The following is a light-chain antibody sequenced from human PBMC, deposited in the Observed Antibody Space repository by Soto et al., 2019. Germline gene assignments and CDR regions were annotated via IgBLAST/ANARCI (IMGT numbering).Light chain of an antibody. CDR2: DAS. CDR3: QQFDDLPIT. V-gene: IGKV1-33*01. Sequence: DIQMTQSPSSLSASVGDRVTITCQASQDISHYLNWYQQKPGKAPKLLVYDASNLEAGLPSRFSGSESGTDFSLTISSLQPEDIATYYCQQFDDLPITFGQGTRLEIK. J-gene: IGKJ5*01. CDR1: QDISHY.